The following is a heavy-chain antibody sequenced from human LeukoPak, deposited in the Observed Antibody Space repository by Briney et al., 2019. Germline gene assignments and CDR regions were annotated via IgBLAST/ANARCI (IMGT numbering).Heavy chain of an antibody. D-gene: IGHD3-22*01. V-gene: IGHV4-34*01. CDR3: ARVTGYMIEDYFDY. Sequence: SETLSLTCAVYGGSFSGYYWSWIRQPPGKGLEWIGEINHSGSTNYIPSLKSRVTISVDTSRNQFSLKLNSVTAADTAVYYCARVTGYMIEDYFDYWGQGTLVTVSS. CDR1: GGSFSGYY. J-gene: IGHJ4*02. CDR2: INHSGST.